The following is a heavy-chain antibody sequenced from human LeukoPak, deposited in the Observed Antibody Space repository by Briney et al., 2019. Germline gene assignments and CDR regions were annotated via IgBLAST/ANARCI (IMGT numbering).Heavy chain of an antibody. CDR1: GFTLSSYS. V-gene: IGHV3-21*01. CDR2: ISSSSLYI. J-gene: IGHJ4*02. D-gene: IGHD3-3*01. Sequence: GGSLRLSCAVSGFTLSSYSMKWVRQAPGKGLEWVSSISSSSLYIYYGDSVKGRFTISRDNAKHSVYLQMNRLRAEDTAVYYCARAGITIFGVVILTGPYDYWGQGTLVTVSS. CDR3: ARAGITIFGVVILTGPYDY.